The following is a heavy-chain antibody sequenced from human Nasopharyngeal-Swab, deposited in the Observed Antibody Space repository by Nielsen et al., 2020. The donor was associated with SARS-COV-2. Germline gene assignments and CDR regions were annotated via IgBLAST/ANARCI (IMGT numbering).Heavy chain of an antibody. CDR1: GFPFSNYG. D-gene: IGHD3-16*01. V-gene: IGHV3-30*18. CDR2: ISYDGSNK. J-gene: IGHJ4*02. Sequence: GESLKLSCASSGFPFSNYGMHLVRPAPGKGPEWVAVISYDGSNKYYADSVKGRFTISRDNSKNTLYLQMNSLRAEDTAVYYCAKKVMDYWGKGTLVTVSS. CDR3: AKKVMDY.